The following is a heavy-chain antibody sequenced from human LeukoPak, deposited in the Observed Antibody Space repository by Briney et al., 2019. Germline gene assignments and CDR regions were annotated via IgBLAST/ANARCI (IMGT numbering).Heavy chain of an antibody. D-gene: IGHD2-8*02. CDR1: GFTSSDYW. J-gene: IGHJ4*02. V-gene: IGHV3-7*01. CDR2: IKPDGSEK. Sequence: GGSLRPSCAASGFTSSDYWMSWVRQAPGTGLEWVANIKPDGSEKYYVDSVRGRFIISRDNANNSLYQQMNSLRVEDTAVYYCASYLYWWSDLGYWGQGTLVTVSS. CDR3: ASYLYWWSDLGY.